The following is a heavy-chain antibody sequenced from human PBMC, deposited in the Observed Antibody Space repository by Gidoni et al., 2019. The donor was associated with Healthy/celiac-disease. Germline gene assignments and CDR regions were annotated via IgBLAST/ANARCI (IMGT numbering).Heavy chain of an antibody. Sequence: QVQLVESGGGLVKPGGSLRLSCAASGFTFSDYYMSWIRQAPGKGLEWVSYISSSSSYTNYADSVKGRLTISRDNAKNSLYLQMNSLRAEDTAVYYCARARGGVGYGDYGEGDWFDPWGQGTLVTVSS. J-gene: IGHJ5*02. CDR3: ARARGGVGYGDYGEGDWFDP. D-gene: IGHD4-17*01. CDR1: GFTFSDYY. V-gene: IGHV3-11*06. CDR2: ISSSSSYT.